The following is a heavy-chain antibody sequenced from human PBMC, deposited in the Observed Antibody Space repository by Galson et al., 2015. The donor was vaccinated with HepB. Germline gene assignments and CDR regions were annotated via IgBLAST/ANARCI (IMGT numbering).Heavy chain of an antibody. CDR1: GFTFSSYW. J-gene: IGHJ4*02. D-gene: IGHD1-26*01. CDR2: IAYDGRSE. Sequence: SLRLSCAASGFTFSSYWMSWVRQAPGKGLEWVAVIAYDGRSEYYADPVKGRFTISRDNSKNTVYLQMNSLRAEDTAVYYCAKSEIGASYQGEAFDHWGQGTL. V-gene: IGHV3-30*18. CDR3: AKSEIGASYQGEAFDH.